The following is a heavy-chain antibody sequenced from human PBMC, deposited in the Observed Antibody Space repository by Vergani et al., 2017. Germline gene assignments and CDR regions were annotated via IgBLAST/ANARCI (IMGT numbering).Heavy chain of an antibody. V-gene: IGHV4-39*07. CDR3: ARGDHLDPGRFDF. CDR2: IYYSGST. D-gene: IGHD1-1*01. Sequence: QLQLQESGPGLVKPSETLSLTCTVSGGSISSSSYYWGWVRQPPGKGLEWIGSIYYSGSTYYNPSLKSRVTISVDTSKNLFSLRLSSVTAADTAIYYCARGDHLDPGRFDFWGQGTLVTVSS. CDR1: GGSISSSSYY. J-gene: IGHJ4*02.